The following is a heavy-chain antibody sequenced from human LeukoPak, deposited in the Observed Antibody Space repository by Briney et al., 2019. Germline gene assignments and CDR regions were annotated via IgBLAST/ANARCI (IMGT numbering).Heavy chain of an antibody. CDR2: VSYSGST. Sequence: SETLSLTCTVSGGSIGSYYWNWIRQPPGKGLEWIGYVSYSGSTNYNPSLKSRVTMSVDKSKNQFSLKLTSVTAANTAVYFCARATSGYYFDFWDQGTLVTVSS. V-gene: IGHV4-59*01. CDR3: ARATSGYYFDF. CDR1: GGSIGSYY. D-gene: IGHD3-22*01. J-gene: IGHJ4*02.